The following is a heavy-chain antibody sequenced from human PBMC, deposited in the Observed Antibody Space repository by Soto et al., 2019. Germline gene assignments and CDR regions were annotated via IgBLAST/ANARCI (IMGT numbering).Heavy chain of an antibody. J-gene: IGHJ4*01. Sequence: GGSLRLSCAASGFIFSDAWINWVRQAPGKGLERVGRIKSKTDGGTTDFAAPVKGRFAISRDDSRDVVYMEMYSLKTDDTAVYFCTTDSLFTGQLVRMDNWGHGTLVTVSS. V-gene: IGHV3-15*07. CDR1: GFIFSDAW. D-gene: IGHD3-9*01. CDR3: TTDSLFTGQLVRMDN. CDR2: IKSKTDGGTT.